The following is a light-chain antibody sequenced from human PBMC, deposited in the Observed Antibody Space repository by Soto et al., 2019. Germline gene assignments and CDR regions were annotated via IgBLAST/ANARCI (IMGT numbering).Light chain of an antibody. V-gene: IGKV3-15*01. CDR2: GAS. CDR1: QSVSSN. J-gene: IGKJ1*01. CDR3: QQYNNGPPWT. Sequence: EIVMTQSPATLYVSPGERATLSCRASQSVSSNLAWYQQKPGQAPRLLIYGASTRATGIPARFSDSGSGTEFTLTISSLQSEDFAVYYCQQYNNGPPWTFGQGTTLAIK.